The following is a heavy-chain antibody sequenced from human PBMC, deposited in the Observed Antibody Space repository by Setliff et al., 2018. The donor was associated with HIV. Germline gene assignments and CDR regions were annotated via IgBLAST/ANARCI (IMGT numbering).Heavy chain of an antibody. J-gene: IGHJ6*02. D-gene: IGHD3-10*01. CDR3: ARADGSGTYYLYYYYGMDV. Sequence: SETLSLTCTVSGGSISSSSYYWGWIRQPPGKGLEWIGNIYHSGSTYYNPSLKSRVAISVDTSKNQFSLKLTSVTAADTAVYFCARADGSGTYYLYYYYGMDVWGQGTTVTVSS. V-gene: IGHV4-39*07. CDR2: IYHSGST. CDR1: GGSISSSSYY.